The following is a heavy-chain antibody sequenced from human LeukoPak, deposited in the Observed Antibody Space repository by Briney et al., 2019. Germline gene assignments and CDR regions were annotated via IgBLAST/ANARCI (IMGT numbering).Heavy chain of an antibody. J-gene: IGHJ4*02. CDR1: GFTFSSFE. V-gene: IGHV3-48*03. Sequence: GGSLRLSCAASGFTFSSFEMNWVRQAPGKGLEWVSYISSSGTSIHYADSVKGRFTISRDNAKNSLYLQMNSLRAEDTAVYYCARNQGYRSGWYVFGDYWGQGTLVTVSS. CDR2: ISSSGTSI. D-gene: IGHD6-19*01. CDR3: ARNQGYRSGWYVFGDY.